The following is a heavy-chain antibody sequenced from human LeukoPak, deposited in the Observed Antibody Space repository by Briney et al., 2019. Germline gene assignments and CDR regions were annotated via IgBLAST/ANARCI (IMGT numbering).Heavy chain of an antibody. V-gene: IGHV3-33*01. J-gene: IGHJ3*02. CDR1: GFTFRSYD. D-gene: IGHD3-22*01. CDR2: VWYDESNK. Sequence: GGSLRLSCAASGFTFRSYDMHWVRQAPGKGLEWVAVVWYDESNKYYVDSVKGRLTISRDNSKNTPYLQMNSLRVEDTALYYCAREDSSGAFDIWGQGTMVTVSS. CDR3: AREDSSGAFDI.